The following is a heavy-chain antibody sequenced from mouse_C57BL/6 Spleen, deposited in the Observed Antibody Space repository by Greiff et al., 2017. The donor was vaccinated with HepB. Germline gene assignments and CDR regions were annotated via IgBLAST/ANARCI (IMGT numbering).Heavy chain of an antibody. D-gene: IGHD1-1*01. J-gene: IGHJ2*01. CDR2: ISSGGSYT. CDR3: ARQGLYYGSSYFDY. CDR1: GFTFSSYG. V-gene: IGHV5-6*01. Sequence: EVQLVESGGDLVKPGGSLKLSCAASGFTFSSYGMSWVRQTPDKRLEWVATISSGGSYTYYPDSVKGRFTISRDNAKNTLYLQMSSLKSEDTAMYYCARQGLYYGSSYFDYWGQSTTLTVSS.